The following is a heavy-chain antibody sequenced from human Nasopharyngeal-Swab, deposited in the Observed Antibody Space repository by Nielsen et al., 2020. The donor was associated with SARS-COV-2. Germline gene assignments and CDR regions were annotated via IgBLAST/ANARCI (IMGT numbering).Heavy chain of an antibody. J-gene: IGHJ4*02. CDR3: AREPRDCSGGSCYFDY. CDR1: GFTFSSYA. CDR2: ISYDGSNK. Sequence: GGSLRLSCAASGFTFSSYAMHWVRQAPGKGLEWVAVISYDGSNKYYADSVKGRFTISRDNSKNTLYLQMNSLRAEDTAVYYCAREPRDCSGGSCYFDYWGQGTLVTVSS. D-gene: IGHD2-15*01. V-gene: IGHV3-30-3*01.